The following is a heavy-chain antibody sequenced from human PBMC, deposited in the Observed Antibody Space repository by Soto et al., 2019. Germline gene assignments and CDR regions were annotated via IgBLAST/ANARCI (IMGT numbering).Heavy chain of an antibody. V-gene: IGHV4-39*01. J-gene: IGHJ1*01. CDR2: IHYRGST. CDR3: SRHAPPGVSATFSF. Sequence: SETLSLTCTVSGDSISSSLHYWAWIRQSPGKGLEWIGSIHYRGSTYYNPSLTSRVTISLDTSKNQVSLQLTSVTAADTARYFCSRHAPPGVSATFSFWGQGAQVTVSS. CDR1: GDSISSSLHY. D-gene: IGHD2-8*01.